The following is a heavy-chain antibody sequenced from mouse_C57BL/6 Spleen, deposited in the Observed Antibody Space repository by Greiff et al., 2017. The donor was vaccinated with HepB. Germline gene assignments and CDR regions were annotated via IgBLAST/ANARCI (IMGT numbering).Heavy chain of an antibody. V-gene: IGHV5-6*02. J-gene: IGHJ2*01. D-gene: IGHD4-1*01. CDR3: ARLGPLEYFGY. Sequence: DVKLVESGGDLVKPGGSLKLSCAASGFTFSSYGMSWVRQTPDKRLEWVATISSGGSYTYYPDSVKGRITISRDNAKNTLYLQMSSLKAEDTAMYYCARLGPLEYFGYWGKGTTLTVS. CDR2: ISSGGSYT. CDR1: GFTFSSYG.